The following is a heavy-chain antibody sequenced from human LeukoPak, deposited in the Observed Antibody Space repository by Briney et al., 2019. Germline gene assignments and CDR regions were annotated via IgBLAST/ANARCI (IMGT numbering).Heavy chain of an antibody. Sequence: PGRSLRLSCAASGFTFSSYAMHWGRQAPGKGLEWVAVISYDGSNKYYADSVKGRFTISRDNSKNTLYPQMNSLRAEDTAVYYCARTEPDAGYFQHWGQGTLVTVSS. J-gene: IGHJ1*01. CDR2: ISYDGSNK. CDR3: ARTEPDAGYFQH. CDR1: GFTFSSYA. V-gene: IGHV3-30*04. D-gene: IGHD1-14*01.